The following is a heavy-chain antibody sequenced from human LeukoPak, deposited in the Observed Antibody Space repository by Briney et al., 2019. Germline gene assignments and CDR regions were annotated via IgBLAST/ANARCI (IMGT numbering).Heavy chain of an antibody. CDR1: GFTFSSYA. Sequence: GKSLRLSCVASGFTFSSYAMHWVRQAPGKGLEWVAVISYDGNNKKYADSVKGRFTISRDNSKNTVYLQMNSLRAEDTAVYYCAKESSGSYSALHWGQGTLVTVSS. J-gene: IGHJ4*02. V-gene: IGHV3-30*04. CDR3: AKESSGSYSALH. D-gene: IGHD6-19*01. CDR2: ISYDGNNK.